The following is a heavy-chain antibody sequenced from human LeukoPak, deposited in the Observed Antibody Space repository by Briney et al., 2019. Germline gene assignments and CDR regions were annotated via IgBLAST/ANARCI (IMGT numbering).Heavy chain of an antibody. CDR1: GYSFTSYR. CDR2: IYPGDSDT. J-gene: IGHJ6*02. CDR3: ARTRSSTSYPYYYYYGMDV. V-gene: IGHV5-51*01. Sequence: GESLKISCKGSGYSFTSYRIGWVRQMPGKGLEWMGIIYPGDSDTRYSPSFQGQVTISADKSISTAYLQWSSLKAPDTAMYYCARTRSSTSYPYYYYYGMDVWGQGTTVTVSS. D-gene: IGHD2-2*01.